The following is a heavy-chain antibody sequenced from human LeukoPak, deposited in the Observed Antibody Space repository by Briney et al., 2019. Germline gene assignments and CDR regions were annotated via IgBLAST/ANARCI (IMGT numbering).Heavy chain of an antibody. D-gene: IGHD3-3*01. V-gene: IGHV3-21*01. CDR1: GFTFSSYS. J-gene: IGHJ4*02. CDR3: ARATSYDFWSGQYFDY. Sequence: PGGSLRLSCAASGFTFSSYSMNWVRQAPGKGLEWVSSIGSSSSYIYYADSVKGRFTISRDNAKNSLYLQMNSLRAEDTAVYYCARATSYDFWSGQYFDYWGQGTLVTVSS. CDR2: IGSSSSYI.